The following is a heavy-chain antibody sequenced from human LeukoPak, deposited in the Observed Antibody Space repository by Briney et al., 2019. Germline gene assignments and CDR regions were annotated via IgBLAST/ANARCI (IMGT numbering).Heavy chain of an antibody. CDR3: ARVVVGATTGFDY. J-gene: IGHJ4*02. D-gene: IGHD1-26*01. CDR1: GGSFSGYY. CDR2: INHSGST. V-gene: IGHV4-34*01. Sequence: KSSETLSLTCAVYGGSFSGYYWSWIRQPPGKGLEWTGEINHSGSTNYNPSLKSRVTISVDMSKNQFSLKLSSVTAADTAVYYCARVVVGATTGFDYWGQGTLVTVSS.